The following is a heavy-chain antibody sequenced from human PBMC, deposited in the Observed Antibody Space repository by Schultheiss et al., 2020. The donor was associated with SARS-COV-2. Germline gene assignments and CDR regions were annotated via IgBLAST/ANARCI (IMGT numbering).Heavy chain of an antibody. CDR2: ISWNSGSI. V-gene: IGHV3-9*01. CDR1: GFTFDDYA. D-gene: IGHD3-10*01. CDR3: AKYYALGSRAFDI. Sequence: SLKISCAASGFTFDDYAMHWVRQAPGKGLEWVSGISWNSGSIGYADSVKGRFTISRDNAKNSLYLQMNSLRAEDTAIYYCAKYYALGSRAFDIWGQGTTVTVSS. J-gene: IGHJ3*02.